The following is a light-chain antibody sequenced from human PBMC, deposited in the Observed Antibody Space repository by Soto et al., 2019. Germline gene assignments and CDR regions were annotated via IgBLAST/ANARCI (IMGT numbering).Light chain of an antibody. CDR3: QQFGNSPWT. V-gene: IGKV3-20*01. CDR1: QSVPSTY. CDR2: GTS. Sequence: LSQSPGRLSLSPGERATLSCRASQSVPSTYFAWYQQKSGQPPRLLISGTSNRATGIPDRFSGSGSGRDFTLTISRLEPEDFAVYFCQQFGNSPWTFGQGTKVDIK. J-gene: IGKJ1*01.